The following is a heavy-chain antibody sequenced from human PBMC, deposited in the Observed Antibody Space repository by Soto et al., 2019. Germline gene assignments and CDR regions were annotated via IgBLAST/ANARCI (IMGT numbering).Heavy chain of an antibody. CDR1: GYTFTGYY. V-gene: IGHV1-2*04. J-gene: IGHJ2*01. CDR3: ARRLRGGPLADWYFDL. Sequence: QVQLVQSGAEVKKPGASVKVSCKASGYTFTGYYMHWVRQAPGQGLEWRGWINPNSGGTNYAQKFQGWVTMTRDTSISTAYMELSRLRSDDTAVYYCARRLRGGPLADWYFDLWGRGTLVTVSS. D-gene: IGHD4-17*01. CDR2: INPNSGGT.